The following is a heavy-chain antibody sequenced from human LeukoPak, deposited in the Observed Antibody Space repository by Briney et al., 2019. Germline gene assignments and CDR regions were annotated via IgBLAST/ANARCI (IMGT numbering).Heavy chain of an antibody. CDR3: ARSHYYGSGSILYYFPY. V-gene: IGHV1-69*01. CDR2: FIPIIGTP. D-gene: IGHD3-10*01. CDR1: GGTFSSYA. Sequence: SVKVSCKASGGTFSSYAISWVRQAPRQGLEWMAGFIPIIGTPNYAQKFQGRVTITADGSTSTAYMELSSLRSEDTAVYYCARSHYYGSGSILYYFPYWGQGTLVTVSS. J-gene: IGHJ4*02.